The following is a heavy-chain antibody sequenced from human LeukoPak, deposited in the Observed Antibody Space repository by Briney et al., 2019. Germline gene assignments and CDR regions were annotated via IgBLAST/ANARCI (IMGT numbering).Heavy chain of an antibody. CDR1: GYPLSEFF. D-gene: IGHD3-3*01. CDR2: VDPEDKKT. V-gene: IGHV1-24*01. Sequence: ASVKVSCKVSGYPLSEFFIHWVRQAPGKGLEWLGGVDPEDKKTIYAHKFEGRVTMTEDTSTNTASMELTSLRSEDTATCFCAAPNLFWSGSSFDYWGQGVLVTVSS. J-gene: IGHJ4*02. CDR3: AAPNLFWSGSSFDY.